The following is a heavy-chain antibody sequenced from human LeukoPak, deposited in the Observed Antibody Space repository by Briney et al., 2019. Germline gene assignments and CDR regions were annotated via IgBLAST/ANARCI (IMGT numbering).Heavy chain of an antibody. CDR1: GFTFSTHT. J-gene: IGHJ4*02. V-gene: IGHV3-21*01. D-gene: IGHD4-17*01. Sequence: GGSLRLSCAASGFTFSTHTMNWVGQAPGRGLEWVSSISGSSRYINYADSVKGRFTISRDNAKNSLNLQMNSLSAEDTAVYYCARDYYGDYFFDYWGQGTLVTVSS. CDR3: ARDYYGDYFFDY. CDR2: ISGSSRYI.